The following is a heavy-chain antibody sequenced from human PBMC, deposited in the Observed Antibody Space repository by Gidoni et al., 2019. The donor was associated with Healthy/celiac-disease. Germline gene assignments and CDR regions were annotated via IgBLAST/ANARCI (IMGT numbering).Heavy chain of an antibody. J-gene: IGHJ1*01. CDR2: INHSGST. CDR1: DGSFSGYY. D-gene: IGHD4-17*01. Sequence: QVQLQQWGAGLLKPSETLSLTCAVYDGSFSGYYWSWIRQPPGKGLEWIGEINHSGSTNYTPSLKSRVTISVDTSKNQFSLKLSSVTAADTAVYYCARGGTTVTTKYFQHWGQGTLVTVSS. V-gene: IGHV4-34*01. CDR3: ARGGTTVTTKYFQH.